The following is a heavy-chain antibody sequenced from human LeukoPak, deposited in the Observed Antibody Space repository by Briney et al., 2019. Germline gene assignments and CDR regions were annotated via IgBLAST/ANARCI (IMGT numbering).Heavy chain of an antibody. J-gene: IGHJ4*02. CDR3: ARERVSGAVFDY. CDR1: GGSISSNNW. D-gene: IGHD6-25*01. CDR2: IYHSGST. V-gene: IGHV4-4*02. Sequence: PSETLSLTCAVSGGSISSNNWWNWVRQPPGKGLEWIGEIYHSGSTNYNPSLKSRDTISVDKSKNQFSLKLNSVTAADTAVYYCARERVSGAVFDYWGQGTLVTVSS.